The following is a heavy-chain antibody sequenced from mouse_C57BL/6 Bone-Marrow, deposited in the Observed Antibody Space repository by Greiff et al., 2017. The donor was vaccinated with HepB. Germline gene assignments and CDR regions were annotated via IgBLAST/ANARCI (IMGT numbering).Heavy chain of an antibody. CDR2: ISDGGSYT. CDR3: ARDPYGHGAWFAY. D-gene: IGHD2-2*01. V-gene: IGHV5-4*01. J-gene: IGHJ3*01. CDR1: GFTFSTYA. Sequence: EVKLVESGGGLVKPGGSLKLSCAASGFTFSTYAMSWVRQTPEKRLEWVATISDGGSYTYYPDNVKGRFTISRDNAKNNLYLQMSHLKSEDTAMYYCARDPYGHGAWFAYWGQGTLVTVSA.